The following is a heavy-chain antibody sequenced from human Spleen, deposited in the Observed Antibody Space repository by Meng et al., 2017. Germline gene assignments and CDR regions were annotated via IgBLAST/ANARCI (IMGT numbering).Heavy chain of an antibody. D-gene: IGHD1-1*01. V-gene: IGHV3-20*04. Sequence: GESLKISCAASGFTFDDFGMSWVRQAPGQGLEWVSKINWKGGSASYADSVKGRFTIAKDNAKNSLYLQMNSLRAEDTALYYCARAVQVGAFDIWGQGKRV. CDR2: INWKGGSA. CDR3: ARAVQVGAFDI. CDR1: GFTFDDFG. J-gene: IGHJ3*02.